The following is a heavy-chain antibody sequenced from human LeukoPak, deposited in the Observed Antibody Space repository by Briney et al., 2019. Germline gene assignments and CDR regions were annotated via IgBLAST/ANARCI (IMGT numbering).Heavy chain of an antibody. CDR1: GGTFSSYA. Sequence: SVKVSCKASGGTFSSYAISWVRQAPGQGLEWMGGIIPIFGTANYAQKFQGRVTITADESTSTAYMELSSLRSEDTAAYYCARDYGSGTTPFQHWGQGTLVTVSS. D-gene: IGHD3-10*01. J-gene: IGHJ1*01. V-gene: IGHV1-69*13. CDR3: ARDYGSGTTPFQH. CDR2: IIPIFGTA.